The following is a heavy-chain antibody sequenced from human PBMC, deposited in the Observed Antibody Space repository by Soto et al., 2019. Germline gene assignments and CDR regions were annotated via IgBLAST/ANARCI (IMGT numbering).Heavy chain of an antibody. V-gene: IGHV1-46*03. CDR2: INPSGGST. Sequence: ASVKVSCKASGYTFTSYYMHWVRQAPGQGLEWMGIINPSGGSTSYAQKFQGRVTMTRDTSTSTVYMELSSLRSEDTAVYYCARDARLAADRIPYYYYYMDVWGKGTTVTVSS. J-gene: IGHJ6*03. D-gene: IGHD6-13*01. CDR1: GYTFTSYY. CDR3: ARDARLAADRIPYYYYYMDV.